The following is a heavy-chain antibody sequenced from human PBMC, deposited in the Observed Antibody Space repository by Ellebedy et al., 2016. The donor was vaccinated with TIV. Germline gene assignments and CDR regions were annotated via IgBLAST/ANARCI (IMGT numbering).Heavy chain of an antibody. CDR3: AKSPMRDSSGYYYMYYFDY. Sequence: AASVKVSCKASGGTFSSYAISWVRQAPGQGLEWMGGIIPIFGTANYAQKFQGRVTITADESTSTAYMELSSLRSEDTAVYYCAKSPMRDSSGYYYMYYFDYWGQGTLVTVSS. CDR2: IIPIFGTA. CDR1: GGTFSSYA. J-gene: IGHJ4*02. D-gene: IGHD3-22*01. V-gene: IGHV1-69*13.